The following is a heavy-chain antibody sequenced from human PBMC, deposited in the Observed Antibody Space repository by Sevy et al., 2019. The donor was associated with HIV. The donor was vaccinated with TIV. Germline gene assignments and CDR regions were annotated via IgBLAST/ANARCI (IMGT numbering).Heavy chain of an antibody. CDR3: ESDLPPSATTVPHFDY. Sequence: GGSLRLSCTASGFTFSSYEMNWVRQAPGKGLEWVSYISNSGNTIHYSDSVKGRFTISRDNAKNSLYLQMNSLRAEDTAVYSCESDLPPSATTVPHFDYWGRGTLVTVSS. J-gene: IGHJ4*02. CDR1: GFTFSSYE. D-gene: IGHD4-17*01. CDR2: ISNSGNTI. V-gene: IGHV3-48*03.